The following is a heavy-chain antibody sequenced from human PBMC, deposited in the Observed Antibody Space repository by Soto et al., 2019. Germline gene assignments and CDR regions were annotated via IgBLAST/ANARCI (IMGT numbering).Heavy chain of an antibody. CDR2: ISGSAQTT. CDR3: ATRWSSGIDV. CDR1: GFTFSSYS. J-gene: IGHJ6*02. V-gene: IGHV3-23*01. D-gene: IGHD2-15*01. Sequence: GGSLRLSCSASGFTFSSYSMSWVRQAPGKGLEWVSSISGSAQTTYYVDSVKGHFTISRDNSKSTLYLQMSSLRAEDTAVYYCATRWSSGIDVWGQGTTVTVSS.